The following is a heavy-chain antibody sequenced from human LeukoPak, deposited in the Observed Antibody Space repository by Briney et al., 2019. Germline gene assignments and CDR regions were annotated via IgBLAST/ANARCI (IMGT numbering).Heavy chain of an antibody. D-gene: IGHD3-9*01. CDR1: GYTFSRYG. V-gene: IGHV1-18*01. J-gene: IGHJ3*02. Sequence: ASVKVSCKASGYTFSRYGISWVRQAPGQGLEWMGWISAHNGNTKYAQKFQGRVAMTTDTSTSTAYMELRSLRSDDTAVYYCARQSMTGNERGDDAFDIWGQGTMVTGSS. CDR2: ISAHNGNT. CDR3: ARQSMTGNERGDDAFDI.